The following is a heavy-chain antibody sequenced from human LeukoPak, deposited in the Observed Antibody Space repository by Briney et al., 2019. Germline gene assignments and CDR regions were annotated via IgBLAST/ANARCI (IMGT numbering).Heavy chain of an antibody. CDR3: TTTYYDFWSGYYSRAAFDY. CDR1: GFTFSNAW. V-gene: IGHV3-15*01. J-gene: IGHJ4*02. CDR2: IKSKTDGGTT. Sequence: GSLRLSCAASGFTFSNAWMSWVRQAPGKGLEWVGRIKSKTDGGTTDYAAPVKGRFTISRDDSKNTLYLQMNSLKTEDTAVYYCTTTYYDFWSGYYSRAAFDYWGQGTLVTVSS. D-gene: IGHD3-3*01.